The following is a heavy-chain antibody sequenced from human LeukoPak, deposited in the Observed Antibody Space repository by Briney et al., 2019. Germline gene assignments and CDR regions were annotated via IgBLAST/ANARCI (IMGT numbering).Heavy chain of an antibody. Sequence: GESLKISCETSGYTFTKFWVGWVRQTPGKGLEWLGMIYPDDSDTRYSPSFQGQVTMSVDKSISIVYLHWSSLKASDTAIYYCVRGKGSGTYYGFDYWGQGTVVSVVS. J-gene: IGHJ4*02. D-gene: IGHD3-10*01. V-gene: IGHV5-51*01. CDR1: GYTFTKFW. CDR3: VRGKGSGTYYGFDY. CDR2: IYPDDSDT.